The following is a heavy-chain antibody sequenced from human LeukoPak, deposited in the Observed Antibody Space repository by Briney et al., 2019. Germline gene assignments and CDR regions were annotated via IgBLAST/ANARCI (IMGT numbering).Heavy chain of an antibody. J-gene: IGHJ6*03. V-gene: IGHV4-61*01. CDR2: IHYSGST. CDR3: ARTTEGYAGGPGYSYYYYMDV. CDR1: GGSISSTSYY. D-gene: IGHD5-12*01. Sequence: SETLSLTCTVSGGSISSTSYYWTWIRQPPGKGLEWIGYIHYSGSTHYNPSLKSRVTISVDTSKNQVSLKLRSVTAADTAVYYCARTTEGYAGGPGYSYYYYMDVWGKGTTVTISS.